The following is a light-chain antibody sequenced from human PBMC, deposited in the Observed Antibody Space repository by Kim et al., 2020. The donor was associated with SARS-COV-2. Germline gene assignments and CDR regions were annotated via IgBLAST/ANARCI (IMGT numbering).Light chain of an antibody. Sequence: SSELPQDPAVSVALGQTVRITCQGDSLRSYYATWYQQKPRQAPVLVIYGRNNRPSGIPDRFSGSASGNTASLTISGAQAEGEAEFYCQSRDSGGDVVFGGGTKLTVL. J-gene: IGLJ2*01. CDR2: GRN. CDR3: QSRDSGGDVV. V-gene: IGLV3-19*01. CDR1: SLRSYY.